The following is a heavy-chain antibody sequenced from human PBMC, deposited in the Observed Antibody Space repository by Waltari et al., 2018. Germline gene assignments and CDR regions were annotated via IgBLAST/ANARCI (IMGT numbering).Heavy chain of an antibody. Sequence: EVQLVESGGGLVQPGRSLRLSCRSSGFSFGDYAMTWVRQAPGKGLEWVGFIKSGGYGGTRGDVASVRGRCSISRDDSNSIAYLQMDSLQIEDTAVYYCSKWNSWLGTYFDVWGQGTLVTVSS. J-gene: IGHJ4*02. CDR3: SKWNSWLGTYFDV. CDR1: GFSFGDYA. V-gene: IGHV3-49*04. CDR2: IKSGGYGGTR. D-gene: IGHD3-10*01.